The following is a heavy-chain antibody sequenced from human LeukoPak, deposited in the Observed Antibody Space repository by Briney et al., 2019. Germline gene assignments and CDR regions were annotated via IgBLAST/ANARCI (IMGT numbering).Heavy chain of an antibody. CDR3: ARADSSGYYYPVYYFDY. J-gene: IGHJ4*02. CDR1: GGSVSSGSYY. CDR2: IYYSGST. V-gene: IGHV4-61*01. Sequence: PSETLSLTCTVSGGSVSSGSYYWSWIRQPPGKGLEWIGYIYYSGSTNYNPSLKSRVTISVDTSKNQFSLKLSSVTAADTAVYYCARADSSGYYYPVYYFDYWGQGTLVTVSS. D-gene: IGHD3-22*01.